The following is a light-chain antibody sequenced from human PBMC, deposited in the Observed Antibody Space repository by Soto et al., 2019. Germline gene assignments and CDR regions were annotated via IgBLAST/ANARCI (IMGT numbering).Light chain of an antibody. Sequence: VMTQAAATLSVSPGERATLSCRPSQSVRSNLAWYQQRPGQTPRLLIYGASTRATGIPARFRGSGSGTEFSPSIGSLQPVDVAGYHSQHYNYWRPTVGHGTKLDSK. V-gene: IGKV3-15*01. CDR2: GAS. J-gene: IGKJ3*01. CDR1: QSVRSN. CDR3: QHYNYWRPT.